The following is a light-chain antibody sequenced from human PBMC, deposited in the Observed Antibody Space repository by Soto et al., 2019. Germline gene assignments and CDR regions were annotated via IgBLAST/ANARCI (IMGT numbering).Light chain of an antibody. CDR2: GAS. J-gene: IGKJ2*01. V-gene: IGKV3-15*01. Sequence: EIVMTQSPATLSVSPGERATLSCRASRSVCSNLAWYQQKPGQAPRLLIYGASTRATGIPARFSGSGSGTEFTLTISSLQSEDFAVYSCQQYNSWPYTFSQGTKLEIK. CDR3: QQYNSWPYT. CDR1: RSVCSN.